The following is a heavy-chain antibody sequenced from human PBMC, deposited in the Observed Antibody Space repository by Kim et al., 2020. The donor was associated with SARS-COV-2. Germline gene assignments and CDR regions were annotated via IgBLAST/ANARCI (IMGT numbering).Heavy chain of an antibody. Sequence: TRYAQKFQGRVTMTRDTSINTAYMELSGLTSEDTAVYYCARNPERTGWFDPWGPGTLVTVSS. J-gene: IGHJ5*02. V-gene: IGHV1-8*01. CDR2: T. CDR3: ARNPERTGWFDP.